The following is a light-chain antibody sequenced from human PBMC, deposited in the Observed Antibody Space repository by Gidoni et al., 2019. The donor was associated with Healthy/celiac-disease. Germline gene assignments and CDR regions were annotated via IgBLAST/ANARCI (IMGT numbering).Light chain of an antibody. Sequence: DIVMTQSPDSLAVSLGERATINCKSSQSVLYSSNKKNYLAWYQQKPGQPPKLLIYWASTREYGVPDRFSGSGSGTDFTLTISSLQAEDVAVYYCQQYYSTPPWTFGQGTKVEIK. CDR3: QQYYSTPPWT. CDR1: QSVLYSSNKKNY. V-gene: IGKV4-1*01. CDR2: WAS. J-gene: IGKJ1*01.